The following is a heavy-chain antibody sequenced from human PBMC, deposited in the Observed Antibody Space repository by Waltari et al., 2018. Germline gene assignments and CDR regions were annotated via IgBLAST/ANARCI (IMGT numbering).Heavy chain of an antibody. CDR3: ATEPAPGAGINY. CDR1: GFTFGVFS. V-gene: IGHV3-48*01. Sequence: EVQLVESGGGFVQPGGSLRLSCLGSGFTFGVFSMHWFRQAPGKGLDWVSSISASRAAIYYAESVKDRFTISRDNAKNSLFLQMTNLGVEDTAVYYCATEPAPGAGINYWGQGILVTVSS. CDR2: ISASRAAI. J-gene: IGHJ4*02. D-gene: IGHD6-19*01.